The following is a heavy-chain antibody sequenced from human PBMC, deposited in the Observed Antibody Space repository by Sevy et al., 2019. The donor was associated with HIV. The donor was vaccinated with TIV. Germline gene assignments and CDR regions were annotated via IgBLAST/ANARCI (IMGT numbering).Heavy chain of an antibody. CDR2: IKSNIDGETT. CDR3: ATAPGYYDSTPFDY. D-gene: IGHD3-22*01. V-gene: IGHV3-15*01. Sequence: GGSLRLSCAVSGFTFNNAWMNWVRQAPGTGLQWVGLIKSNIDGETTDYAAPVKGRFTISRDDSTTRLYLQMNNLKIEDTAVYYCATAPGYYDSTPFDYWGPGTLVTVSS. J-gene: IGHJ4*02. CDR1: GFTFNNAW.